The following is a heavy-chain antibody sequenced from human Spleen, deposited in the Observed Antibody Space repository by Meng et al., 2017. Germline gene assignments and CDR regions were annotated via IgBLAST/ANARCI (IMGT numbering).Heavy chain of an antibody. CDR2: IYYSGST. CDR1: GGSISSGGYY. V-gene: IGHV4-31*03. D-gene: IGHD3-22*01. Sequence: SETLSLTCTFSGGSISSGGYYWSWIRQHPGKGLEWIGYIYYSGSTYYNPSLKSRVTISVDTSKNQFSLKLSSVTAADTAVYYCARGVPDYYDSSGYYLGWFDPWGQGTLVTVSS. CDR3: ARGVPDYYDSSGYYLGWFDP. J-gene: IGHJ5*02.